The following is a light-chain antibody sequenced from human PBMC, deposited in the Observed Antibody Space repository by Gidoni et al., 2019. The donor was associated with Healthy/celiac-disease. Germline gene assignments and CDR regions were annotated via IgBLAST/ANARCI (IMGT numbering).Light chain of an antibody. CDR1: QSISSY. CDR2: AAS. V-gene: IGKV1-39*01. J-gene: IGKJ2*03. CDR3: QQSYSTYS. Sequence: DIQMTQSPSSLSASVGDRVTITCRASQSISSYLNWYQQKPGKAPKLLIYAASSLRSGVPSRFSGSGSGTDFTLTISSLQPEDFATYYCQQSYSTYSFGQGTKLETK.